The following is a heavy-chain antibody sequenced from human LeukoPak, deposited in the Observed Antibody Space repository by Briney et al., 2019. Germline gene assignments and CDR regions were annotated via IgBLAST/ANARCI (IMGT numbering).Heavy chain of an antibody. CDR2: IDSTSSYI. J-gene: IGHJ4*02. Sequence: GGSLRLSCEVSGLTFRIYGLNWVRQTPGKGLEWVSSIDSTSSYIYYGDSVKGRFTISKDNAKTSLYLQMNSLRVADTGVYYCARDESYGSSLDYWGQGILVTVSS. CDR1: GLTFRIYG. V-gene: IGHV3-21*01. D-gene: IGHD6-6*01. CDR3: ARDESYGSSLDY.